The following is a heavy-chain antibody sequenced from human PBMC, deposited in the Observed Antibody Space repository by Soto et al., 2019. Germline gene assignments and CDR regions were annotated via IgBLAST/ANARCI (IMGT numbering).Heavy chain of an antibody. J-gene: IGHJ3*02. D-gene: IGHD2-2*01. V-gene: IGHV1-69*13. CDR3: ARAGVPAATVWPFGAFDI. CDR1: GGTFSSYA. CDR2: IIPIFGTA. Sequence: ASVKVSCKASGGTFSSYAISWVRQAPGQGLEWMGGIIPIFGTANYAQKFQGRVTITADESTSTAYMELSSLRSEDTAVYYCARAGVPAATVWPFGAFDIWGQGTMVTVSS.